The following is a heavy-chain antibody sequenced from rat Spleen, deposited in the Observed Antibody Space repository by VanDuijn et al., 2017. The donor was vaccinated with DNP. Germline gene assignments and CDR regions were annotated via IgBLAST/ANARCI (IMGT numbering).Heavy chain of an antibody. CDR3: ATPSTGIPPFDY. CDR1: GFTFSNYG. Sequence: EVQLVESGGGPVQPGRSLKLSCAASGFTFSNYGMHWIRQAPTKGLEWVASISSSGGSTYYRDSVKGRFTISRDNAKSTLYLQMDSLRSEDTATYYCATPSTGIPPFDYWGQGVMVTVSS. CDR2: ISSSGGST. D-gene: IGHD1-9*01. V-gene: IGHV5-19*01. J-gene: IGHJ2*01.